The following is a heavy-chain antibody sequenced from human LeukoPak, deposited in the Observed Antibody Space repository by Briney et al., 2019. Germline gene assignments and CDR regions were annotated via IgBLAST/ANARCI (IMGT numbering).Heavy chain of an antibody. Sequence: GGSLRLSCAVFGITLSNYGMSWVRQAPGKGLEWVAGISDSGGRTNYADSVKGRFTISRDNPKNTLYLQMNSLRAEDTAVYFCPKRGVVIRVILVGFHKEAYYFDSWGQGALVTVSS. CDR3: PKRGVVIRVILVGFHKEAYYFDS. V-gene: IGHV3-23*01. D-gene: IGHD3-22*01. J-gene: IGHJ4*02. CDR2: ISDSGGRT. CDR1: GITLSNYG.